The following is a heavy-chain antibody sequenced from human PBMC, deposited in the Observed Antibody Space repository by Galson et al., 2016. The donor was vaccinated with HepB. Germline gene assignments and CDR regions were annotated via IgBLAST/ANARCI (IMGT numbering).Heavy chain of an antibody. CDR3: AGFDLGGCVTGICSQ. Sequence: TLSLTCSVSGGSISSGGYYWSWIRQHPGKGLEWIGYIFYSGSSYYNPSLKSRVTISVDKSKNQFSLKLSSVTAAGTAVYYCAGFDLGGCVTGICSQWGQGTLVTVSA. CDR2: IFYSGSS. CDR1: GGSISSGGYY. J-gene: IGHJ4*02. V-gene: IGHV4-31*09. D-gene: IGHD2-15*01.